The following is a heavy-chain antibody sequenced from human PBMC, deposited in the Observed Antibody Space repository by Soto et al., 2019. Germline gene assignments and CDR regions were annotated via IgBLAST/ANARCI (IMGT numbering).Heavy chain of an antibody. V-gene: IGHV1-18*01. CDR3: ARGSDDYSKSRSTYSGY. D-gene: IGHD4-4*01. Sequence: ASVKVSCKASGYTFTSYGISWVRQAPGQGLEWMGWISAYNGNTNYAQKLQGRVTMTTDTSTSTAYMELRSLRSDDTAVYYCARGSDDYSKSRSTYSGYWGQGTLVTVSS. CDR1: GYTFTSYG. CDR2: ISAYNGNT. J-gene: IGHJ4*02.